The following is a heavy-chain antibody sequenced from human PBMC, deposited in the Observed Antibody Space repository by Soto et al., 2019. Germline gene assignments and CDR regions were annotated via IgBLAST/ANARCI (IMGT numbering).Heavy chain of an antibody. CDR3: ARNWLSRDYYYLTPLDY. V-gene: IGHV4-39*01. Sequence: SETLSLTCTVSGGSISSSSSYWGWIRQPPGKGLEWIGSIYYSGSTYYNPSLKSRVTISVHTSKNQFSLKLSSVTAADTAVYYCARNWLSRDYYYLTPLDYWGPGTLVTVSS. CDR2: IYYSGST. CDR1: GGSISSSSSY. D-gene: IGHD3-22*01. J-gene: IGHJ4*02.